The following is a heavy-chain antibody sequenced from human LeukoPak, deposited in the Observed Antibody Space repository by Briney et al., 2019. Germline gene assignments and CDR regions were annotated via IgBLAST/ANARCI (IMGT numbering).Heavy chain of an antibody. CDR1: AYTFTGYY. Sequence: GASVKVSCKASAYTFTGYYMHWVRQAPGQGLERVGRINPNSGGSNYAQKFQGRVTMTRDTSISTAYMELSRLRSDDTAVYYFARGAGSRAAHAFDIWGQGTMVTVSS. V-gene: IGHV1-2*06. J-gene: IGHJ3*02. D-gene: IGHD2-15*01. CDR3: ARGAGSRAAHAFDI. CDR2: INPNSGGS.